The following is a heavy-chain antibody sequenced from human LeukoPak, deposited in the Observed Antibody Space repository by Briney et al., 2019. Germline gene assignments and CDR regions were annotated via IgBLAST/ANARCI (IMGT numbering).Heavy chain of an antibody. D-gene: IGHD1-26*01. CDR3: ARLKWELRGGIFDY. Sequence: PSETLSLTCTVSGGSISSYYWSWIRQPPGKGLEWIGYIYYSGSTNYNPSLKSRVTISVDTSKNRFSLKLSSVTAADTAVYYCARLKWELRGGIFDYWGQGTLVTVSS. CDR1: GGSISSYY. V-gene: IGHV4-59*08. J-gene: IGHJ4*02. CDR2: IYYSGST.